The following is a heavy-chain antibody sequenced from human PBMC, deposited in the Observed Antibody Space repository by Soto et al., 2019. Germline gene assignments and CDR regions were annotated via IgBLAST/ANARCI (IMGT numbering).Heavy chain of an antibody. CDR2: IYHSGST. J-gene: IGHJ4*02. CDR3: VRHAQWIIRAY. CDR1: GGSISSGGYS. Sequence: SETLSLTCTVSGGSISSGGYSWSWIRQPPGKGLEWIGYIYHSGSTYYNPSLKSRVTISVDTSKNQFSLRLSSVTAADTAVYYCVRHAQWIIRAYWGQGSLVTSPQ. D-gene: IGHD5-12*01. V-gene: IGHV4-30-2*03.